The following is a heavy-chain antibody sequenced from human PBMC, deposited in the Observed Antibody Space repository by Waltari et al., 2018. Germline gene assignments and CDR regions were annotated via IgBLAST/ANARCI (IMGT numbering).Heavy chain of an antibody. J-gene: IGHJ4*02. CDR1: GFSFSTYW. Sequence: EVQLVESGGGLVQPGGSLRLSCKASGFSFSTYWMRWVRQAPGKGVEWVASIREDGSDKDYLDSGKGGFTIARDNAKTSLYLQMNSRRAEDTAVYFCANSPVESGATGSVKPWGFDYWGQGNLVTVSS. V-gene: IGHV3-7*01. D-gene: IGHD2-2*01. CDR3: ANSPVESGATGSVKPWGFDY. CDR2: IREDGSDK.